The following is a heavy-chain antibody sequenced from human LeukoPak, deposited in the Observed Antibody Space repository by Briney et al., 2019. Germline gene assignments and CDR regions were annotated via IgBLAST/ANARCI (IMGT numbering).Heavy chain of an antibody. J-gene: IGHJ3*02. V-gene: IGHV3-21*01. CDR3: ARVGQYYYDSSGLDAFDI. Sequence: GGSLRLSCAASGFTFSSYSMNWVRQAPGKGLEWVSSISSSGSYIYYADSVKGRFTISRDNAKNSLYLQMNSLRAEDTAVYYCARVGQYYYDSSGLDAFDIWGQGTMVTVSS. D-gene: IGHD3-22*01. CDR2: ISSSGSYI. CDR1: GFTFSSYS.